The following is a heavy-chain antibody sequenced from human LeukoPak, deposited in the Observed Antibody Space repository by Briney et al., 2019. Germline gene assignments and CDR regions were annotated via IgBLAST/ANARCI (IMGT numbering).Heavy chain of an antibody. CDR3: ARGGYSYGPLSLAY. D-gene: IGHD5-18*01. CDR2: ISSYNGNT. J-gene: IGHJ4*02. Sequence: ASVKVSCKASGYTFTSYAMHWVRQAPGQRLEWMGWISSYNGNTNYAQKLQGRVTMTTDTSTSTAYMELRSLRSDDTAVYYCARGGYSYGPLSLAYWGQGTLVTASS. CDR1: GYTFTSYA. V-gene: IGHV1-18*01.